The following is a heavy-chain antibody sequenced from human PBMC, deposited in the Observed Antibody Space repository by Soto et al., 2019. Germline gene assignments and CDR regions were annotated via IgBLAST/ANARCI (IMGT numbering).Heavy chain of an antibody. Sequence: SVKVSCKASGGTFSSYAISWVRQAPGQGLEWMGGIIPIFGTANYAQKFQGRVTITADESTSTAYMELSSLRSEDTAVYYCARARYPPEYSSSLNYFDYWGQGTLVTVSS. D-gene: IGHD6-6*01. V-gene: IGHV1-69*13. J-gene: IGHJ4*02. CDR3: ARARYPPEYSSSLNYFDY. CDR2: IIPIFGTA. CDR1: GGTFSSYA.